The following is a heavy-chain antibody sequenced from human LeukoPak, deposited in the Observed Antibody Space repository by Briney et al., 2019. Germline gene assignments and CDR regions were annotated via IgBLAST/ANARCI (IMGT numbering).Heavy chain of an antibody. D-gene: IGHD3-3*01. J-gene: IGHJ6*02. CDR1: GFTFDDYA. CDR2: ISWDGGST. V-gene: IGHV3-43D*03. Sequence: PGGSLRLSCAASGFTFDDYAMHWVRQAPGKGLEWVSLISWDGGSTYYADSVKGRFTISRDNSKNSLYLQMNSLRAEDTALYYCAKASGPGRAEWYYYYGMDVWGQGTTVTVSS. CDR3: AKASGPGRAEWYYYYGMDV.